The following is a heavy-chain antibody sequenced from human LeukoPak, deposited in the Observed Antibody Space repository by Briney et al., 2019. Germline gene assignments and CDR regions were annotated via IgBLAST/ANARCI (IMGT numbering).Heavy chain of an antibody. CDR3: AKGPNGLRYFDWSNWYYFDY. D-gene: IGHD3-9*01. CDR2: IRYDGSNK. Sequence: PGGSLRLSCAASGFTFSSYGMHWVRQAPGKGLEWVAFIRYDGSNKYHADSVKGRFTISRDNSKNTLYLQMNSLRAEDTAVYYCAKGPNGLRYFDWSNWYYFDYWGQGPLVTVSS. CDR1: GFTFSSYG. J-gene: IGHJ4*02. V-gene: IGHV3-30*02.